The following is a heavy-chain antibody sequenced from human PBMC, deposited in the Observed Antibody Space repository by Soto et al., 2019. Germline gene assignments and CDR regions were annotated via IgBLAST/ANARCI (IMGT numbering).Heavy chain of an antibody. V-gene: IGHV1-69*08. CDR1: GGTFSSYT. CDR3: GRDMTTGGDYYFDY. D-gene: IGHD4-17*01. CDR2: IIPILGIA. J-gene: IGHJ4*02. Sequence: QVQLVQSGAEVKKPGSSVKVSCKASGGTFSSYTISWVRQAPGQGLEWMGRIIPILGIANYAQKFQGRVTITAEKSTSTAYMELSSLRSEDTAVYYCGRDMTTGGDYYFDYWGQGTLVTVSS.